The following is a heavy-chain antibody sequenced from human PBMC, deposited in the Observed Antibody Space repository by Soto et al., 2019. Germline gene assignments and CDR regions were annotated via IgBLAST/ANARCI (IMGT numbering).Heavy chain of an antibody. V-gene: IGHV4-59*01. CDR2: TYYSGST. D-gene: IGHD3-22*01. Sequence: SETMSVTWSVADGSSSNYCWSCIRQHTGKGLEWIGYTYYSGSTNYNPSLKSRVTISVDTSKNQFSLKLSSVTAADTAVYYCARDKWDRNYYDSSGPRSPRQRTRTAFDIRRQGTMVTVSS. J-gene: IGHJ3*02. CDR1: DGSSSNYC. CDR3: ARDKWDRNYYDSSGPRSPRQRTRTAFDI.